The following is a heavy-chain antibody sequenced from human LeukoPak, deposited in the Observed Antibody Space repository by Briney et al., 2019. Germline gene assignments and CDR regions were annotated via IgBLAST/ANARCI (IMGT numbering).Heavy chain of an antibody. CDR1: GFTFSDYY. V-gene: IGHV3-11*01. D-gene: IGHD2-2*01. CDR3: AREMPSAPTDAFDI. Sequence: KAGGSLRLSCAASGFTFSDYYMSWIRQAPGKGLEWVSYISSSGSTIYYADSVKGRFTISRDNAKNSLYLQMNSPRAEDTAVYYCAREMPSAPTDAFDIWGQGTMVTVSS. J-gene: IGHJ3*02. CDR2: ISSSGSTI.